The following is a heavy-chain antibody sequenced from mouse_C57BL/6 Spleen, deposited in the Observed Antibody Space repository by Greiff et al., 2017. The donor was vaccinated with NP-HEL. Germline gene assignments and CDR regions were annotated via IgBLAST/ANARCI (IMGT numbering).Heavy chain of an antibody. CDR2: ISSGGSYT. Sequence: DVQLVESGGDLVKPGGSLKLSCAASGFTFSSYGMSWVRQTPDKRLEWVATISSGGSYTYYPDSVKGRFTISRDNAKNTLYLQMSSLKSEDTAMYYCARQGLLYYFDYWGQGTTLTVSS. V-gene: IGHV5-6*01. CDR1: GFTFSSYG. D-gene: IGHD3-3*01. CDR3: ARQGLLYYFDY. J-gene: IGHJ2*01.